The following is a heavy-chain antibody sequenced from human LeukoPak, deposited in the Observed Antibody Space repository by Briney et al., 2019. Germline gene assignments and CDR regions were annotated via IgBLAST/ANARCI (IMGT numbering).Heavy chain of an antibody. CDR2: IGGSGSII. Sequence: GGSLRLSCAASGFTFSDYYMSWVRQAPGKGLEWVSYIGGSGSIIYYADSVKGRFTISRDNAKNSLYLQMNSLRAEDTAVYYCARGRDWLYYYYYMDVWGKGTTVTVSS. J-gene: IGHJ6*03. CDR1: GFTFSDYY. V-gene: IGHV3-11*04. CDR3: ARGRDWLYYYYYMDV. D-gene: IGHD3-9*01.